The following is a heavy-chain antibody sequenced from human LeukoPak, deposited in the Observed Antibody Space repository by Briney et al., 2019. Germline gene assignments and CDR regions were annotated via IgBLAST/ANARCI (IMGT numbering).Heavy chain of an antibody. D-gene: IGHD6-13*01. CDR1: GYTXTGYY. J-gene: IGHJ4*02. CDR3: ARGDSSSWYRFDY. Sequence: ASVKVSCKASGYTXTGYYMHWVRQAPGQGLEWMGWINPNSGGTNYAQQFQGRVPMTRDTSISTAYMELSRLRSDDTAVYYCARGDSSSWYRFDYWGQGTLVTVSS. V-gene: IGHV1-2*02. CDR2: INPNSGGT.